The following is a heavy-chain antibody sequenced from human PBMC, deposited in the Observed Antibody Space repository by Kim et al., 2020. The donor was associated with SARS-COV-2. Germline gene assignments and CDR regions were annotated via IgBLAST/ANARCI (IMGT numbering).Heavy chain of an antibody. CDR2: IYYSGST. J-gene: IGHJ4*02. D-gene: IGHD6-19*01. CDR3: ARPSGWSPLYFDY. Sequence: SETLSLTCTVSGGSISSSSYYWGWIRQPPGKGLEWIGSIYYSGSTYYNPSLKSRVTISVDTSKNQFSLKLSSVTAADTAVYYCARPSGWSPLYFDYWGQGTLVTVSS. CDR1: GGSISSSSYY. V-gene: IGHV4-39*01.